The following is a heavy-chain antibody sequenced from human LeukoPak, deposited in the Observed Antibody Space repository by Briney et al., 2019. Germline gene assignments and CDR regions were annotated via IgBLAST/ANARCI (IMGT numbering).Heavy chain of an antibody. CDR2: IKQDGSET. J-gene: IGHJ4*02. V-gene: IGHV3-7*01. D-gene: IGHD4/OR15-4a*01. Sequence: GGSLRLSCAASGVSFSNDWMSCVRQAPGKGLGWVANIKQDGSETYYGDSVKGRFNISRDNAKNSLYLQINSLRAEDTAVYYCASTLKRDYWGQGTLVTVSS. CDR3: ASTLKRDY. CDR1: GVSFSNDW.